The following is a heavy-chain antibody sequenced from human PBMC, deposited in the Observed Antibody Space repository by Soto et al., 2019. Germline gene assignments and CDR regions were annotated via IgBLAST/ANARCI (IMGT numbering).Heavy chain of an antibody. V-gene: IGHV4-59*01. Sequence: SETLSLTCTVSGGSISSYYWSWVRQPPGKGLEWIGYIYYSGSTNYNPSLKSRVTISVDTSKNQFSLKLSSVTAADTAVYYCARDKGRLWSGPIDYWGQGTLVTVSS. CDR2: IYYSGST. J-gene: IGHJ4*02. CDR1: GGSISSYY. D-gene: IGHD3-3*01. CDR3: ARDKGRLWSGPIDY.